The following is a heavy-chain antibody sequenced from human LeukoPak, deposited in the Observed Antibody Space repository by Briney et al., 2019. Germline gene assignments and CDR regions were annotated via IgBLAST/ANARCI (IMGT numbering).Heavy chain of an antibody. CDR3: ARRAAAVGTYYMDV. Sequence: SETLSLTCTVSGGSINRYYWNWIRQPPGKGLEWIGYIYYSGGTNYNPSLKSRVTITVDTSKNQFSLKLSSVTAADTAVYYCARRAAAVGTYYMDVWGKGTTVTASS. CDR2: IYYSGGT. J-gene: IGHJ6*03. D-gene: IGHD6-13*01. V-gene: IGHV4-59*01. CDR1: GGSINRYY.